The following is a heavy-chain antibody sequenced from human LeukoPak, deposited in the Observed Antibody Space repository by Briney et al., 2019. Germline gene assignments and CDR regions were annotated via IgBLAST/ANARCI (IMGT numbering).Heavy chain of an antibody. V-gene: IGHV1-8*01. CDR3: ARDSEGGSGWFDP. CDR1: GYTFTSYD. D-gene: IGHD5-12*01. J-gene: IGHJ5*02. CDR2: MNPNNGNT. Sequence: ASVKVSCKASGYTFTSYDINRVRQAPGQGLEWVGWMNPNNGNTGYAQRFQGRVTMTRSISISTAYMELSSLRSEDTAVYYCARDSEGGSGWFDPWGQGTLVTVSS.